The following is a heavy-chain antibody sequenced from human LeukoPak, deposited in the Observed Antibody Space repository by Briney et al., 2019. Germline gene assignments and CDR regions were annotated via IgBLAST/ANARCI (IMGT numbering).Heavy chain of an antibody. CDR1: GGSISSSSYY. CDR3: ARLAARGWFDP. CDR2: IYTSGST. V-gene: IGHV4-61*05. Sequence: SETLSLTCTVSGGSISSSSYYWGWIRQPPGKGLEWIGRIYTSGSTNYNPSLKSRVTMSVDTSKNQFSLKLSSVTAADTAVYYCARLAARGWFDPWGQGTLVTVSS. J-gene: IGHJ5*02.